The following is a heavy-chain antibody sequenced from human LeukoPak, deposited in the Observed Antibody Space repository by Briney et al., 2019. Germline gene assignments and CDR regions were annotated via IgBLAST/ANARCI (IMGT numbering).Heavy chain of an antibody. CDR1: GFTFNRFW. J-gene: IGHJ5*02. CDR2: ISPDGSVR. CDR3: ARVISFGDTSDP. D-gene: IGHD3-10*01. V-gene: IGHV3-7*01. Sequence: GGSLRLSCEGSGFTFNRFWINWVRHVPRRGLEWVANISPDGSVRKYVNSVKGRFAISRDNAQNSVSLHMSSLRPDDTAIYYCARVISFGDTSDPWGQGTHVIVSS.